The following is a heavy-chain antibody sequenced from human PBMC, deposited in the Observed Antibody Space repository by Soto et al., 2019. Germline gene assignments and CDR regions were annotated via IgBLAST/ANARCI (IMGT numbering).Heavy chain of an antibody. CDR1: GFPFSSYS. D-gene: IGHD6-19*01. CDR3: GKGGWTKAFDI. V-gene: IGHV3-74*03. Sequence: PGGSLRLSCAASGFPFSSYSMSWVRPAPGKGLVWVSRINTDGSVAMYVDSVKGRFTISRDNAKNTLYLQMNSLRAEDTAVYYCGKGGWTKAFDIWGQGTMVTVSS. CDR2: INTDGSVA. J-gene: IGHJ3*02.